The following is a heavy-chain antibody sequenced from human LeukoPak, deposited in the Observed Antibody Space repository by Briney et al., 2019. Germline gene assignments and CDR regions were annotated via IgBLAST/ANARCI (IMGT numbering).Heavy chain of an antibody. V-gene: IGHV4-59*01. J-gene: IGHJ4*02. CDR3: GRCTVDMATICSY. D-gene: IGHD5-24*01. CDR2: IYDSGST. Sequence: SETLSLTCTVSGGSITSNFWSWFRQPPGKGLQGIRFIYDSGSTNYNPSLKGRVTISVDTSKSQFSLRLSSVTAADTAVYYCGRCTVDMATICSYWGQGTLVTISS. CDR1: GGSITSNF.